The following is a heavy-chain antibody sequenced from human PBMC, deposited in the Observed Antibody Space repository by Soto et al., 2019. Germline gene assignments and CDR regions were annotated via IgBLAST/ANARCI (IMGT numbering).Heavy chain of an antibody. V-gene: IGHV3-7*01. Sequence: EVQLVESGGGLVQPGGSLRLSCAASGFTFSNYWMSWVRQAPGKGLEWVGNIKQDGSEKNYVDSVTGRFTISRDNAKNSLFLQMTSLRAEDTAVYSCARIASAGRGWDVWGQGTTVIVSS. CDR2: IKQDGSEK. D-gene: IGHD6-13*01. CDR1: GFTFSNYW. CDR3: ARIASAGRGWDV. J-gene: IGHJ6*02.